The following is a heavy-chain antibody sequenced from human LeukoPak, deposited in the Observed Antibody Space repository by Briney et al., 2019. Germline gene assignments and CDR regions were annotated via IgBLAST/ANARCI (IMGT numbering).Heavy chain of an antibody. J-gene: IGHJ4*02. Sequence: SQTLSLTCAISGDSVSGNSAAWNWTRQSPSRGLEWLGRTYYRSKWYNDYAVSVKSRITINPDTSKNQFSLQLNSVTPEDTAVYYCARELRDCSSTSCYYYFDYWGQGTLVTVSS. D-gene: IGHD2-2*01. CDR2: TYYRSKWYN. CDR1: GDSVSGNSAA. CDR3: ARELRDCSSTSCYYYFDY. V-gene: IGHV6-1*01.